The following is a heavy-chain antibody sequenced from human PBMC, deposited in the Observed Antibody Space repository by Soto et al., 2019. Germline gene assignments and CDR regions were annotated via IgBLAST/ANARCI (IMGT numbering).Heavy chain of an antibody. CDR1: GFTVSSNY. D-gene: IGHD5-12*01. V-gene: IGHV3-66*01. Sequence: EVQLVESGGGLVQPGGSLRLSCAASGFTVSSNYMSWVRQAPGKGLEWVSVIYSGGSTYYADSVKGRFTISRDNSKNPLYLQMNSLRAEDTAVYYCARGESGYDLFILDYWGQGTLVTVSS. J-gene: IGHJ4*02. CDR3: ARGESGYDLFILDY. CDR2: IYSGGST.